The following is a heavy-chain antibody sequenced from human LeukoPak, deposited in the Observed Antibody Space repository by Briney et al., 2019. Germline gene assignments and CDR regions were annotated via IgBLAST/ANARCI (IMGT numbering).Heavy chain of an antibody. CDR2: IYHSGST. Sequence: SETLSLTCTVSGGSISSYYWSWIRQPPGKGLEWIGSIYHSGSTYYNPSLKSRVTISVDTSKNQFSLKLSSVTAADTAVYYCARWNLGYGGNLRHFDYWGQGTLVTVSS. CDR1: GGSISSYY. J-gene: IGHJ4*02. D-gene: IGHD4-23*01. V-gene: IGHV4-59*08. CDR3: ARWNLGYGGNLRHFDY.